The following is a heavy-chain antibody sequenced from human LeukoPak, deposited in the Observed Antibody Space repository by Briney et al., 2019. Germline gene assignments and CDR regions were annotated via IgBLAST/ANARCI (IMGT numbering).Heavy chain of an antibody. CDR2: IYPGDSDT. CDR1: GYSFTSYW. D-gene: IGHD2-15*01. Sequence: GESLKISCKGSGYSFTSYWIGWVRQMPGKGLEWMGIIYPGDSDTRYSPSFQGQVTISADKSISTAYLQWSSLKASDTAMYYCASQDRYCSGGSCYSLDYWGQGTLVTVSS. CDR3: ASQDRYCSGGSCYSLDY. V-gene: IGHV5-51*01. J-gene: IGHJ4*02.